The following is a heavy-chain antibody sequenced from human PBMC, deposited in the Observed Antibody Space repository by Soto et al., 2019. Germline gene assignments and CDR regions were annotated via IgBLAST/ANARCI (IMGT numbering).Heavy chain of an antibody. V-gene: IGHV3-66*01. J-gene: IGHJ3*02. CDR2: IYNDGSI. D-gene: IGHD2-15*01. CDR1: GFNVGTNY. CDR3: ASEGGGTEGDDAFDI. Sequence: QPGGSLRLSCAASGFNVGTNYMTWVRQAPGKGLEWVSVIYNDGSIYYADSVKGRFIISGDNSKNTLYLQMNSLRVEDTAVYYCASEGGGTEGDDAFDIWGQGPMVTVSS.